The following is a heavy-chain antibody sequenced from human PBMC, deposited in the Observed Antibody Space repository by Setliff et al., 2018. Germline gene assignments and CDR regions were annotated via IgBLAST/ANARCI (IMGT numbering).Heavy chain of an antibody. Sequence: ASVKVSCKASGYTFTSYAMHWVRQAPGQRLEWMGWINAGNGNTKYSQKFQGRVTITRDTSASTAYMELSSLRSEDTAVYYCARKRTPYCSSTSCRFTNDFDIWGQGTLVTVSS. CDR1: GYTFTSYA. J-gene: IGHJ3*02. V-gene: IGHV1-3*01. CDR3: ARKRTPYCSSTSCRFTNDFDI. D-gene: IGHD2-2*01. CDR2: INAGNGNT.